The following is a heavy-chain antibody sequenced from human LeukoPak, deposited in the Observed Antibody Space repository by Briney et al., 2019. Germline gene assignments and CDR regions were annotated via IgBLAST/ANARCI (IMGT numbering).Heavy chain of an antibody. CDR1: GFTFSSYA. CDR2: ISFDGTHD. D-gene: IGHD5-12*01. Sequence: GGSLRLSCAASGFTFSSYAIHWVRQAPGKGLEWVAVISFDGTHDFYADSVKGRFTISRDNAKNSLYLQMNSLRAEDTAVYYCARGAASTGYDPYFDYWGQGTLVTVSS. V-gene: IGHV3-30*04. CDR3: ARGAASTGYDPYFDY. J-gene: IGHJ4*02.